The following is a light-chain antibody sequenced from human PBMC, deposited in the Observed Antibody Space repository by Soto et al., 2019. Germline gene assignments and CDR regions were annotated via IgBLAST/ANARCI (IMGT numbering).Light chain of an antibody. J-gene: IGKJ1*01. Sequence: EIWFTQSPGTLSLSPGERATLSCIASQSVSSNLAWCQQKPGQAPRLLXXGAXTRATGIPARFSGSGSGTEFTLTISSLQSEEFAVYYCQQYNNLPPWTFGQGTKVDIK. CDR3: QQYNNLPPWT. CDR2: GAX. CDR1: QSVSSN. V-gene: IGKV3-15*01.